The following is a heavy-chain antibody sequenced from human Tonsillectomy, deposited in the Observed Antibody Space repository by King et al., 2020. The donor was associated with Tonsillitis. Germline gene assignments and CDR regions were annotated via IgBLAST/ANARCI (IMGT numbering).Heavy chain of an antibody. Sequence: VQLVESGGGVVPPGGSLRLSCAGSGFTFSIYAMHWVRQAPGKGLEWVAVISFDGSYKDYADSMKGRFTISRDNSNSTLHLQVNSLSAEDTAMYYCAREITRKVGARWPEAFDIWGQGTMVTVSS. CDR1: GFTFSIYA. CDR3: AREITRKVGARWPEAFDI. V-gene: IGHV3-30*04. D-gene: IGHD1-26*01. J-gene: IGHJ3*02. CDR2: ISFDGSYK.